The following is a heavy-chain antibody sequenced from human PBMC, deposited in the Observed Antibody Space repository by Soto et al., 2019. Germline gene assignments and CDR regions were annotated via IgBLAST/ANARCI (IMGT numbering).Heavy chain of an antibody. V-gene: IGHV3-74*01. D-gene: IGHD3-10*01. J-gene: IGHJ6*04. CDR3: ARGWFGPDV. CDR2: IDNAGTDS. CDR1: GFTLSGRS. Sequence: EVQLVESGGGLVKPGGSLRLSCDASGFTLSGRSMHWVRQAPGKGLVWVSGIDNAGTDSTYADSVKGRFTSSRDNAKNMLYLQMNSLRVEDTAVYYCARGWFGPDVWGKGTTVTVSS.